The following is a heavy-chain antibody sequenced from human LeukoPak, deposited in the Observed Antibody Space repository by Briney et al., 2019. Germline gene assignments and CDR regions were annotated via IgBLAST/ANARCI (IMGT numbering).Heavy chain of an antibody. CDR1: GYTFTSYG. V-gene: IGHV1-18*01. Sequence: ASVKVSCKASGYTFTSYGISWVRQAPGQGLEWMGWISAYNGNTNYAQKLLGRVTMTTDTSTSTAYMELRSLRSDDTAVYYCVGARITMVRGVIKTHYYYYYGMDVWGQGTTVTVSS. CDR2: ISAYNGNT. CDR3: VGARITMVRGVIKTHYYYYYGMDV. D-gene: IGHD3-10*01. J-gene: IGHJ6*02.